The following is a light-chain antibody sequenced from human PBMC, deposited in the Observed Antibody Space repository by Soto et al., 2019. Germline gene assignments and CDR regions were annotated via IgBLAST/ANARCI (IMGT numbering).Light chain of an antibody. CDR2: GAS. CDR3: QQYGSSRWT. J-gene: IGKJ1*01. V-gene: IGKV3-20*01. Sequence: EIVLTQSPGTLSLSPGERATLSCRASQSVSSIYLAWYQQKPGQAPRLLIYGASSRATGIPDRFSGSGSGTYFTLTISRQEPEDFSVYYCQQYGSSRWTFGQGTKVEI. CDR1: QSVSSIY.